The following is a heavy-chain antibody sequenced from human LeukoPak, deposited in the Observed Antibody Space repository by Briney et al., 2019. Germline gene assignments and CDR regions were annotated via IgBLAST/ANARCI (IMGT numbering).Heavy chain of an antibody. Sequence: ASVKVSCKASGYTFTGYYMHWVRQAPGQGLEWMGWINPNSGGTNYAQKFQGRVTMTRDTSISTAYMGLSRLRSDDTAVYYCARGSDDFWSGYTYYYYYGMDVWGQGTTVTVSS. D-gene: IGHD3-3*01. CDR2: INPNSGGT. J-gene: IGHJ6*02. CDR1: GYTFTGYY. CDR3: ARGSDDFWSGYTYYYYYGMDV. V-gene: IGHV1-2*02.